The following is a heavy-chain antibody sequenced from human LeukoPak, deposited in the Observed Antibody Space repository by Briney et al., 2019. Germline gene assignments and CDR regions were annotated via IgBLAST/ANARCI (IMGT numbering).Heavy chain of an antibody. Sequence: SQTLSLTCTVSGSSISSGGYYWSWIRQHPGKGLEWIGYIYYSGSTYYNPSLKSRVTISVDTSKNQFSLKLSSVTAADTAVYYCARVAGSGWEGLDYWGQGTLVTVSS. CDR2: IYYSGST. CDR1: GSSISSGGYY. D-gene: IGHD6-25*01. V-gene: IGHV4-31*03. CDR3: ARVAGSGWEGLDY. J-gene: IGHJ4*02.